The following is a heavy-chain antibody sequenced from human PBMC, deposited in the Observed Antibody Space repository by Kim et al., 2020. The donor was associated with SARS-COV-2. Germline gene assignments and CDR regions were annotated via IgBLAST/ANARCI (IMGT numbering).Heavy chain of an antibody. CDR1: GGSISSHY. CDR3: ARTRGYSGYDYPFYYYYGMDV. V-gene: IGHV4-59*11. J-gene: IGHJ6*02. D-gene: IGHD5-12*01. CDR2: TYYSGST. Sequence: PETLSLTCTVSGGSISSHYWSWIRQLPGKVLEWIGYTYYSGSTNYNPSLKSRGTISVDTSKNQSSLKLSAVPAADTAVYYCARTRGYSGYDYPFYYYYGMDVWGQGTTVTVSS.